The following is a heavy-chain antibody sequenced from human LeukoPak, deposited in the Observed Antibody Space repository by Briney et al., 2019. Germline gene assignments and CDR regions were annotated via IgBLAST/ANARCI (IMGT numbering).Heavy chain of an antibody. CDR2: IYYSGST. J-gene: IGHJ3*02. CDR1: GGSISSSGSS. CDR3: ASPPSRFYDSGAFDI. D-gene: IGHD3-3*01. V-gene: IGHV4-30-2*01. Sequence: SQTLSLTCAVPGGSISSSGSSRSWIRQPPGEGLGWLGYIYYSGSTYYNPSLKSRVNISVDRSQNQFSLKLSSVTAADTAVYYCASPPSRFYDSGAFDIWGQGTMVTVSS.